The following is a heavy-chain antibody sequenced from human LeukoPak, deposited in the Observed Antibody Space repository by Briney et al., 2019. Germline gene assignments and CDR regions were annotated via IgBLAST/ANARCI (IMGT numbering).Heavy chain of an antibody. CDR3: ARAPSEIGGYYPEYFRH. CDR2: IKGDGST. D-gene: IGHD3-22*01. J-gene: IGHJ1*01. Sequence: GGSLRLSCAASGFTFSTCWMHWVRQAPGKGLVWVSRIKGDGSTNYADSVKGRFTISRDNANNTLSLQMNSLRPEDTGVYYCARAPSEIGGYYPEYFRHWGQGTLVTVSS. V-gene: IGHV3-74*01. CDR1: GFTFSTCW.